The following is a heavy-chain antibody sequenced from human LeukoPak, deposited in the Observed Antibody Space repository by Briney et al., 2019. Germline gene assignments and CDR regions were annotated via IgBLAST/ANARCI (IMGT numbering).Heavy chain of an antibody. CDR2: ISWNSGSI. Sequence: PGRSLRLSCAASGFTFDDYAMHWVRQAPGKGLEWVSGISWNSGSIGYADSVKGRFTISRDNAKNSLYLQMNSLRAEDTAVYYCARVVPETYDSSGYYSDYWGQGTLVTVSS. J-gene: IGHJ4*02. CDR1: GFTFDDYA. V-gene: IGHV3-9*01. CDR3: ARVVPETYDSSGYYSDY. D-gene: IGHD3-22*01.